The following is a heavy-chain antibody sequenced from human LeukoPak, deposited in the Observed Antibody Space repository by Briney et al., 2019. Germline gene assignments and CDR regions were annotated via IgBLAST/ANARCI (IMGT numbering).Heavy chain of an antibody. J-gene: IGHJ4*02. D-gene: IGHD3-9*01. V-gene: IGHV3-30*02. CDR1: GFTFSSYG. CDR2: IRYDGSNK. Sequence: GGSLTLACAVSGFTFSSYGMHWVRQAPGKGLGWVSFIRYDGSNKYYADSVKGRFTISRDNSKTTLYLQMNSLRAEDTTVDYCAKDPSDIWGEGSLVTVSS. CDR3: AKDPSDI.